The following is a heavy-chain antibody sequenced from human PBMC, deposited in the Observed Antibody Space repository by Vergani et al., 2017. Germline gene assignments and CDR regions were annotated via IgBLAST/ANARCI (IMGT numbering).Heavy chain of an antibody. CDR2: IHTSGST. CDR3: ARDSSGWYTYYYYDMYV. Sequence: QVQLQESGPGLVKPSQTLSLTCTVSGGSISSGSYYWTWIRQPAGKGLEWIGRIHTSGSTNYNSSLKSRVTISVDTSKNQFSLKLSSVTAADTAVYYCARDSSGWYTYYYYDMYVWGQGATVVVSS. V-gene: IGHV4-61*02. D-gene: IGHD6-13*01. CDR1: GGSISSGSYY. J-gene: IGHJ6*02.